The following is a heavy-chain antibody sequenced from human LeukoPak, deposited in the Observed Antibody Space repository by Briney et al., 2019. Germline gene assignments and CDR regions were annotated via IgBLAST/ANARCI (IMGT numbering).Heavy chain of an antibody. V-gene: IGHV4-59*01. J-gene: IGHJ4*02. CDR1: GGSISSYY. CDR3: ASLSDHDSSSWAFDY. D-gene: IGHD6-13*01. Sequence: PSETLSLTCTVSGGSISSYYWSWIRQPPGKGLEWIGYIYYSGSTNYNPSLKSRVTISVDTPKNQFSLKLNSMTAADTAVYYCASLSDHDSSSWAFDYWGQGTLVTVSS. CDR2: IYYSGST.